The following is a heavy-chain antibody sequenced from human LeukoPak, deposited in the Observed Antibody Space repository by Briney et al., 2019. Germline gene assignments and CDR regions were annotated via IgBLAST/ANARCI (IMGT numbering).Heavy chain of an antibody. CDR1: GYTFTSNY. Sequence: ASVKVSCKASGYTFTSNYIHWVRQAPGQGLEWMGMIYPRDGSTSYAQKFQGRVTVTRDTSTSTVHMELSGLRSEDTAVYYCARDQEGFDYWGQGTLATVSS. CDR2: IYPRDGST. CDR3: ARDQEGFDY. V-gene: IGHV1-46*01. J-gene: IGHJ4*02.